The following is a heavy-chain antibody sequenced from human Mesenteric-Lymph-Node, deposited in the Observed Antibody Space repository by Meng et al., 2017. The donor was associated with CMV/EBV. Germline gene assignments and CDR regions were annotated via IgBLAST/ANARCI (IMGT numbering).Heavy chain of an antibody. V-gene: IGHV3-9*01. CDR2: ISWNSARI. CDR1: GFIFNDYA. D-gene: IGHD4-11*01. Sequence: SLKISCAASGFIFNDYAMHWVRQVPGKGLEWVSGISWNSARIGYAESVKGRFTMSRDNAKNSLYLEMNSLRPEDTALYYCAKGMGSTVLGSYGMNVWGQGTTVTVSS. J-gene: IGHJ6*02. CDR3: AKGMGSTVLGSYGMNV.